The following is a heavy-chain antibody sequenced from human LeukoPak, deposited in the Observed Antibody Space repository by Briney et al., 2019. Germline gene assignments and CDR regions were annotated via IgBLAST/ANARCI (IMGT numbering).Heavy chain of an antibody. CDR1: GGSISSSSYY. Sequence: PSETLSLTCTVSGGSISSSSYYWGWIRQPPGKVLEWIGSFYYSGSTYYNPSLKSRVTISVDQSKNQFSLKLSSVTAADTAVFYCARHSYYYVSESRQPPGPTFDCWGLGTLVTVSS. CDR3: ARHSYYYVSESRQPPGPTFDC. CDR2: FYYSGST. V-gene: IGHV4-39*01. D-gene: IGHD3-10*01. J-gene: IGHJ4*02.